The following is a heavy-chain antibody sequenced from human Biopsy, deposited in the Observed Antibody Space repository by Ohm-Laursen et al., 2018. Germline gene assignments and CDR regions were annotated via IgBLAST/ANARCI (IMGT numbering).Heavy chain of an antibody. CDR3: ARWTPEYDSSRYYLDAFDI. Sequence: SETLSLTCTVSGGSLNSYYWSWIRQPSGKGLEWIGRIYSSGSTNYNPSLKSRVTLSMDTSKRQFSLKLSFVTAADTAVYYCARWTPEYDSSRYYLDAFDIWGQGTKVTVSS. V-gene: IGHV4-4*07. CDR1: GGSLNSYY. J-gene: IGHJ3*02. D-gene: IGHD3-22*01. CDR2: IYSSGST.